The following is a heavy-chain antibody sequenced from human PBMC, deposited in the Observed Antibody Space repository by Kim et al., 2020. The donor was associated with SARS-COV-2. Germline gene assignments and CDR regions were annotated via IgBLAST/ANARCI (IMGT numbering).Heavy chain of an antibody. CDR3: AKDACTGLWGATYS. V-gene: IGHV3-30*04. CDR1: GFTFSSCG. CDR2: ISYDGSNK. D-gene: IGHD1-26*01. Sequence: GGSLRLSCAASGFTFSSCGMHWVRQAPGKGLEWVAVISYDGSNKYYADSVKGRFTISRDNSKNTLYLQMNSLRAEDTAVYYCAKDACTGLWGATYS. J-gene: IGHJ5*01.